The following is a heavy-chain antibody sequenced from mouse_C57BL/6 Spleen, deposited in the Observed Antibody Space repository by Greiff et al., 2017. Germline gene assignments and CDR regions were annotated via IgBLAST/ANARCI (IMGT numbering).Heavy chain of an antibody. CDR2: IDPSDSYT. J-gene: IGHJ2*01. CDR1: GYTFTSYW. D-gene: IGHD1-1*01. Sequence: QVQLQQPGAELVMPGASVKLSCKASGYTFTSYWMHWVKQRPGQGLEWIGEIDPSDSYTNYNQKFTGKSTLTVDKSSSTAYMQLSSLTSEDSAVYYCARSRTVVATNYFDYWGQGTTLTVSS. CDR3: ARSRTVVATNYFDY. V-gene: IGHV1-69*01.